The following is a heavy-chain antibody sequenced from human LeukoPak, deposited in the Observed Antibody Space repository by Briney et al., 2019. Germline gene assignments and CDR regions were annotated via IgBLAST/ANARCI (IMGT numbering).Heavy chain of an antibody. Sequence: GGSLRLSCAVSRFTLSNYWMSWVRQAPGKGLEWVANIKQDGSETCYVDSVKGRFTISRDNAKNSLSLQMNSLRAEDTAVYYCARQRGSGCLDYWGQGTLVTVSS. CDR1: RFTLSNYW. CDR2: IKQDGSET. J-gene: IGHJ4*02. V-gene: IGHV3-7*01. D-gene: IGHD6-19*01. CDR3: ARQRGSGCLDY.